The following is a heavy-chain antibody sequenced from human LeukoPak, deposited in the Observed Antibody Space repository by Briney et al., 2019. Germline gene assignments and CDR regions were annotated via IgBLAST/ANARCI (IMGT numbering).Heavy chain of an antibody. CDR2: IRGST. D-gene: IGHD5-12*01. CDR3: AKDLGGSTDY. V-gene: IGHV3-23*01. J-gene: IGHJ4*02. CDR1: GFTFNNYA. Sequence: GGSLRLSCAASGFTFNNYAMSWVRQAPGKGLEWVSLIRGSTYYADSVKGRFTISRDNSQNTLYLQMNSLRAEDTALYYCAKDLGGSTDYWGQGTLVTVSS.